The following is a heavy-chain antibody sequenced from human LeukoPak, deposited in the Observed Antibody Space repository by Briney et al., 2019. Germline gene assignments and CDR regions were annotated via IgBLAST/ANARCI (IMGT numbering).Heavy chain of an antibody. Sequence: TGGSLRLSCAAWGFTLRRYSRNWVRQAPGKGLEWVPSISSGSSHTYYADSMKGRFTISRDNAKNSLYLQMNSLRAEDTAVYYCARDVTKGHYYLDYWGQGTLVTVSS. CDR3: ARDVTKGHYYLDY. V-gene: IGHV3-21*01. D-gene: IGHD1-14*01. CDR1: GFTLRRYS. J-gene: IGHJ4*02. CDR2: ISSGSSHT.